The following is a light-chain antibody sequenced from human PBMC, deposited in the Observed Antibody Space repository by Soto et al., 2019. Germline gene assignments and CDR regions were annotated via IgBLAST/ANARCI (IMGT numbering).Light chain of an antibody. Sequence: EIILTQSPDTLSLSLGERATLACRASRSINSRYLAWYQQKHGQAPRLLIYAASSMATGIPDRFSGSGSGTDFTLTITRLEPDDFAVYYCQQYGYSPNTFGQGTNLEIK. CDR2: AAS. CDR1: RSINSRY. V-gene: IGKV3-20*01. J-gene: IGKJ2*01. CDR3: QQYGYSPNT.